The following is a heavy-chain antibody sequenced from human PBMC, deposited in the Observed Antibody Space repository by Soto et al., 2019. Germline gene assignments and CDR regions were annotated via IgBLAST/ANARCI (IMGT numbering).Heavy chain of an antibody. CDR2: IYYSGST. CDR3: ATHVNPWAQGAFDI. J-gene: IGHJ3*02. V-gene: IGHV4-39*01. Sequence: QLQLQESGPGLVKPSETLSLTCTVSGGSISSSSYYWGWIRQPPGKGLEWIVSIYYSGSTYYNPSLNSRVTISVDTCKNQSSLELSSLTTADTAVHYCATHVNPWAQGAFDISGQGTMVTVSS. CDR1: GGSISSSSYY. D-gene: IGHD7-27*01.